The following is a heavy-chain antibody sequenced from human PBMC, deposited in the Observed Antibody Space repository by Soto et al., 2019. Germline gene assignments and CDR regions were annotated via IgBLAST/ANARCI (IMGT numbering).Heavy chain of an antibody. CDR1: GGSFSGYY. J-gene: IGHJ4*02. D-gene: IGHD3-10*01. CDR3: AKGPQGGYYDSGSFYSGGY. V-gene: IGHV4-34*01. CDR2: INHSGSA. Sequence: SETLSLTCAVYGGSFSGYYWSWIRQPPGKGLEWIGEINHSGSANYNPTFKSRVSISVDTSKDQLSLQLSSVTAADTAVYYCAKGPQGGYYDSGSFYSGGYWGQGTLVTVSS.